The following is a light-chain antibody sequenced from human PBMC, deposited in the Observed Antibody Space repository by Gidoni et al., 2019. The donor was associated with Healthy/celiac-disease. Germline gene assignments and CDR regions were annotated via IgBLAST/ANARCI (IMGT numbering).Light chain of an antibody. Sequence: DIVMTQSPDSLAVSLGERATINCKSSQSVLYSSNNKNYLAWYQQKPGQPPKLLIYWASTRESGVPDRFSGSGSGTDFTLNISSVQAEDVAVYYCQQYFSTPFTFGPXTKVDIK. V-gene: IGKV4-1*01. CDR3: QQYFSTPFT. J-gene: IGKJ3*01. CDR1: QSVLYSSNNKNY. CDR2: WAS.